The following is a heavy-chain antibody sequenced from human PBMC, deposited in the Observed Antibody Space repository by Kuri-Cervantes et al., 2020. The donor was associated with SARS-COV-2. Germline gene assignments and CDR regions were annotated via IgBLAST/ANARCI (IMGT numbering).Heavy chain of an antibody. J-gene: IGHJ4*02. Sequence: LRLSCTVSGGSISSGNYYWSWIRQHPGKGLEWIGYIYHSGSTYYNPSLKSRVTMSLDTSKNQFSLKLTSVSAADTAVYYCAREWKGRYSGTFTDYWGPGTLVTVSS. D-gene: IGHD5-12*01. CDR2: IYHSGST. CDR3: AREWKGRYSGTFTDY. CDR1: GGSISSGNYY. V-gene: IGHV4-31*03.